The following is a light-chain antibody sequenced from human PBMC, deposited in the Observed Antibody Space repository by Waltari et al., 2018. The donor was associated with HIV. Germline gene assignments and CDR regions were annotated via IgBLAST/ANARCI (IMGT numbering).Light chain of an antibody. CDR2: DAS. Sequence: EIVLTQSPGTLSLSPGDRATLSCKASDIVSSFYLAWYQQKPGQAPRLLIYDASNRATGIPARFSGSGSGTDFTLTISSLEPEDFAVYYCQQRSNWPPLTFGGGTKVEIK. J-gene: IGKJ4*01. CDR3: QQRSNWPPLT. V-gene: IGKV3-11*01. CDR1: DIVSSFY.